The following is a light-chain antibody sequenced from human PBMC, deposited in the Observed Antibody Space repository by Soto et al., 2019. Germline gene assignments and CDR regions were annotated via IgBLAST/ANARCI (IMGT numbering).Light chain of an antibody. V-gene: IGKV1-39*01. CDR2: AAS. J-gene: IGKJ2*01. Sequence: DIQMTQSPSSLSASVGDRVTITCRASQSISSYLNWYQQKPGTAPKLLIYAASSLQSGVPSRFSGSGSGTDFTLTISSLQPEDFATYHCQQSHSTPYTFGQGTKLEIK. CDR3: QQSHSTPYT. CDR1: QSISSY.